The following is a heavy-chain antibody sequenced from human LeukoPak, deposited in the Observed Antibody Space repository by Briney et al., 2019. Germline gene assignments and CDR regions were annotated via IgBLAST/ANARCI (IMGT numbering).Heavy chain of an antibody. V-gene: IGHV4-38-2*02. D-gene: IGHD6-19*01. CDR2: IYHSGST. Sequence: SETLSLTCTVSGYSISSGYYWGWIRQPPGKGLEWIGSIYHSGSTYYNPSLKSRVTISVDTSKNQFSLKLSSVTAADTAVYYCARDGESSGYTANDYWGQGTLVTVSS. CDR1: GYSISSGYY. CDR3: ARDGESSGYTANDY. J-gene: IGHJ4*02.